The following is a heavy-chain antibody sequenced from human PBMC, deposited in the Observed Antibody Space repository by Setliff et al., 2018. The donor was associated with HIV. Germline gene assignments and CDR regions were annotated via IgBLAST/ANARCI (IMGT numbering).Heavy chain of an antibody. V-gene: IGHV4-34*01. CDR2: INHSGST. D-gene: IGHD3-22*01. CDR1: GGSFSGYY. CDR3: ARDRTEFVDGGYYPYYFDS. Sequence: SETLSLTCAVYGGSFSGYYWSWIRQPPGKGLEWIGEINHSGSTNYNPSLKSRVTISVDMSKNQFSLKLSSVTAADTAVYYCARDRTEFVDGGYYPYYFDSWGQGTLVTVS. J-gene: IGHJ4*02.